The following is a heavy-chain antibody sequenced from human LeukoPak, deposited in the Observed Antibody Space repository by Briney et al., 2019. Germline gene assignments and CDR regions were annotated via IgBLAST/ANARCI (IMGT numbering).Heavy chain of an antibody. CDR1: GFTFSSYS. CDR2: ISSSSYI. Sequence: SGGSLRLSCAASGFTFSSYSMNWVRQAPGKGLEWVSSISSSSYIYYADSVKGRFTISRDNAKNSLYLQMNSLRTEDTAVYYCARGYSSGWFPDWFDPWGQGTLVTVSS. V-gene: IGHV3-21*01. J-gene: IGHJ5*02. D-gene: IGHD6-19*01. CDR3: ARGYSSGWFPDWFDP.